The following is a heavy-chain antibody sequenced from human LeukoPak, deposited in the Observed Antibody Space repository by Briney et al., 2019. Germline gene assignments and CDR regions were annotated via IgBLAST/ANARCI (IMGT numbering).Heavy chain of an antibody. V-gene: IGHV3-74*01. CDR3: AKDIGSSGWYGGDY. CDR1: GFTFSSYW. J-gene: IGHJ4*02. D-gene: IGHD6-19*01. Sequence: GGSLRLSCAASGFTFSSYWMHWVRQAPGKGLVWVSRINSDGSSTSYADSVKGRFTISRDNAKNTLYLQMNSLRAEDTALYYCAKDIGSSGWYGGDYWGQGTLVTVSS. CDR2: INSDGSST.